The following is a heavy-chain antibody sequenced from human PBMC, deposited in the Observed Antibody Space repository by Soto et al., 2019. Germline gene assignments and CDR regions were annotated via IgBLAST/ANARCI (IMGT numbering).Heavy chain of an antibody. D-gene: IGHD4-17*01. Sequence: GGSLRLSCAASGFNFRNFDTHWVRQSPGKGLEWVALISFDGVNSFYADSEKGRLTISRDNSKNTLYLQMNSLRPEDTAVYYCANVGVAFLRSAHYFDYWGQGTRVTVSS. CDR3: ANVGVAFLRSAHYFDY. CDR1: GFNFRNFD. V-gene: IGHV3-30*18. CDR2: ISFDGVNS. J-gene: IGHJ4*02.